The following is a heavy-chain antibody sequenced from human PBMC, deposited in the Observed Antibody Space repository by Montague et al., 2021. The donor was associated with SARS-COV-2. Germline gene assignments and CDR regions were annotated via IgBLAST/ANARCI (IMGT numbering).Heavy chain of an antibody. V-gene: IGHV4-34*01. CDR3: ARDGFYYDRSGPSNFDY. Sequence: SETLFLTCAVYGGSFSGNYWSWIRQPPGKGLEWIGEINHYGSTNYNPTLKSRVTMSVDTSKNQFSLKLSSVTAADTAVYHCARDGFYYDRSGPSNFDYWGQGTLVTVSS. CDR1: GGSFSGNY. D-gene: IGHD3-22*01. CDR2: INHYGST. J-gene: IGHJ4*02.